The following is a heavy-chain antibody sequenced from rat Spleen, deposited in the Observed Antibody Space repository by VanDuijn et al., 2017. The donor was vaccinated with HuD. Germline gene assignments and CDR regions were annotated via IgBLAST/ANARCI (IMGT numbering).Heavy chain of an antibody. D-gene: IGHD1-12*02. V-gene: IGHV5-19*01. Sequence: EVQLVESGGGLVQPGRSLKVSCAASGFAFSYQGMHRIRQAPTKGLEWVASISPSGGSTYYRDSVKRRFTISRDNAKSTLYLQMDSLRSEDTATYYCARHETTMMVVISPFDYWGQGVMVTVSS. CDR3: ARHETTMMVVISPFDY. CDR2: ISPSGGST. CDR1: GFAFSYQG. J-gene: IGHJ2*01.